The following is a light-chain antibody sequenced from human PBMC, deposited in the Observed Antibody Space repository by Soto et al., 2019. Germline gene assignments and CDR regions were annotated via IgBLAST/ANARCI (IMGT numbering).Light chain of an antibody. Sequence: HSALTQPASVSGSPGQSITISCTGTSSDVGSYNLVSWYQQHPGKAPKLMIYEVSKRPSGVSNRFSGSKSVNTASLTISGLQAEDEADYYCCSYAGSTTYVFGTGTKVTVL. J-gene: IGLJ1*01. CDR1: SSDVGSYNL. CDR2: EVS. V-gene: IGLV2-23*02. CDR3: CSYAGSTTYV.